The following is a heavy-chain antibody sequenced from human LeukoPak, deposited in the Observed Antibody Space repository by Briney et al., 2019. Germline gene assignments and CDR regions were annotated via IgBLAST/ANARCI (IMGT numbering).Heavy chain of an antibody. Sequence: GGSLRLSCAASGFTFSSYAMSWVRQAPGKGLEWVSSISSSGGSTYYADSVKGRFTISRDNSKNTLYLQMNSLRAEDTALYYCANLYGDSGLDYWGQGTLVTVSS. CDR1: GFTFSSYA. D-gene: IGHD4-17*01. V-gene: IGHV3-23*01. CDR2: ISSSGGST. J-gene: IGHJ4*02. CDR3: ANLYGDSGLDY.